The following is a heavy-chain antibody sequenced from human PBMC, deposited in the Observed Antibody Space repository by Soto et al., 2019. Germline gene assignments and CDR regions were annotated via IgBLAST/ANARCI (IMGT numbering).Heavy chain of an antibody. D-gene: IGHD2-2*02. CDR3: AKERVFGVVVVPAAIPAHYYGMDV. CDR2: ISGSGGST. CDR1: GFTFSSYA. V-gene: IGHV3-23*01. Sequence: EVQLLESGGGLVQPGGSLRLSCAASGFTFSSYAMSWVRQAPGKGLEWVSAISGSGGSTYYADSVKGRFTISRDNSKNTLYLQMNSLRAEDTAVYYCAKERVFGVVVVPAAIPAHYYGMDVWGQGTTVTVSS. J-gene: IGHJ6*02.